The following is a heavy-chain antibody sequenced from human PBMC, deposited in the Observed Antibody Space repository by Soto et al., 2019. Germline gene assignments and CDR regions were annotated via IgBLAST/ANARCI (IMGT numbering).Heavy chain of an antibody. CDR1: GFTFSSYG. CDR2: ISYDGSNK. CDR3: AKDLTVVPAAIFDY. J-gene: IGHJ4*02. V-gene: IGHV3-30*18. Sequence: GVSLRLSCAASGFTFSSYGMHWVRQAPGKGLEWVAVISYDGSNKYYADSVKGRFTISRDNSKNTLYLQMNSLRAEDTAVYYCAKDLTVVPAAIFDYWGQGTVVTVSA. D-gene: IGHD2-2*01.